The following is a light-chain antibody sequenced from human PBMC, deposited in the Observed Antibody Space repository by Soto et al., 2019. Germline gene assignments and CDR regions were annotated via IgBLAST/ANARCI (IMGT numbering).Light chain of an antibody. J-gene: IGLJ1*01. CDR2: DVS. CDR3: SSYTSSTTLLNV. V-gene: IGLV2-14*01. Sequence: QSALTQPASVSGSPGQSITISCTGTSSDVGGYNYVSWYQQHPGKAPKLMIYDVSNRPSGVSNRFSGSKSGNTASLTISGLQAEDEADYYCSSYTSSTTLLNVFETGTRVT. CDR1: SSDVGGYNY.